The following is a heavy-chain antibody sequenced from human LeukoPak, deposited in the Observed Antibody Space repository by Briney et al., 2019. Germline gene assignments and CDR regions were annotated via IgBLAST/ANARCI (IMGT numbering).Heavy chain of an antibody. J-gene: IGHJ5*02. CDR3: ARSSENYFGP. Sequence: SETLSLACAVSGGSFSGYYWSWIRQPPGKGLEWIGEINHSGSTNYNPSLKSRVTISVDTSKNQFSLKLSSVTAADTAVYYCARSSENYFGPWGQGTLVTVSS. V-gene: IGHV4-34*01. CDR1: GGSFSGYY. D-gene: IGHD3-10*01. CDR2: INHSGST.